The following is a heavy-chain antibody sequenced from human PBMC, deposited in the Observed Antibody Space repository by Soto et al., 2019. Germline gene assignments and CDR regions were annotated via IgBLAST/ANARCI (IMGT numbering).Heavy chain of an antibody. CDR1: GFTFSSYA. D-gene: IGHD3-3*01. J-gene: IGHJ6*02. V-gene: IGHV3-30-3*01. Sequence: QVQLVESEGGVVQPGRSLRLSCAASGFTFSSYAMHWVRQAPGKGLEWVAVISYDGSNKYYADSVKGRFTISRDNSKNPLYLQMHSLRAEDTAVYYCARLPFGYDFWSGYSPYYGMDVWGQGTTVTVS. CDR2: ISYDGSNK. CDR3: ARLPFGYDFWSGYSPYYGMDV.